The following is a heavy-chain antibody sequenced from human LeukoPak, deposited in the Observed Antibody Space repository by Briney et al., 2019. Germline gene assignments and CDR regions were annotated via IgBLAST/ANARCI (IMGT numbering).Heavy chain of an antibody. D-gene: IGHD2-2*01. CDR2: ISYDGSNK. CDR3: ARQYIVVVPAARTYCYYGMDV. J-gene: IGHJ6*02. V-gene: IGHV3-30*03. CDR1: GFTFSSYG. Sequence: GGSLRLSCAASGFTFSSYGMHWVRQAPGKGLEWVAVISYDGSNKYYADSVKGRFTISRDNSKNTLYLQMNSLRAEDTAVYYCARQYIVVVPAARTYCYYGMDVWGQGTTVTVSS.